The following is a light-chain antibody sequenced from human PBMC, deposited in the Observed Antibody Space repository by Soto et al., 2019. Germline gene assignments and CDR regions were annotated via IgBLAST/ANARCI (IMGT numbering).Light chain of an antibody. CDR3: SSYAGSNNLL. CDR1: SSDVGGYKY. Sequence: QSVLTQPPSASGSPGQSVTISCTGTSSDVGGYKYVSWYQQHPGKAPKLMIYEVSNRPSGVPDRFSSSKSGNTASLTVSGLQAEDEADYYCSSYAGSNNLLFGGGTKLTVL. J-gene: IGLJ3*02. V-gene: IGLV2-8*01. CDR2: EVS.